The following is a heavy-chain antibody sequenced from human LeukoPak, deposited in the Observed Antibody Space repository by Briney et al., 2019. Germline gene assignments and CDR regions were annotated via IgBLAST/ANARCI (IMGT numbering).Heavy chain of an antibody. CDR1: GGSISSYY. V-gene: IGHV4-59*01. CDR2: IYYSGST. J-gene: IGHJ4*02. D-gene: IGHD6-13*01. Sequence: SETLSLTCTVSGGSISSYYWSWIGQPPGKGLEWIGYIYYSGSTNYNPSLKSRVTISVDTSKNQFSLKLSSVTAADTAVYYCARHQGTYSSSWYDYWGQGTLVTVSS. CDR3: ARHQGTYSSSWYDY.